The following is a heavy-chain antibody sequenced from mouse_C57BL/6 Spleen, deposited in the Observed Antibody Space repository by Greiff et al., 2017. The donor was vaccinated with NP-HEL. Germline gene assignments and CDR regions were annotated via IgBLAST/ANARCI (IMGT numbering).Heavy chain of an antibody. CDR1: GYTFTDYN. CDR2: INPNNGGT. Sequence: EVQLQQSGPELVKPGASVKIPCKASGYTFTDYNMDWVKQSHGKSLEWIGDINPNNGGTIYNQKFKGKATLTVDKSSSTAYMERRSLTSEDTAVYYCARRGNWDEGFAYWGQGTLVTVSA. V-gene: IGHV1-18*01. CDR3: ARRGNWDEGFAY. D-gene: IGHD4-1*01. J-gene: IGHJ3*01.